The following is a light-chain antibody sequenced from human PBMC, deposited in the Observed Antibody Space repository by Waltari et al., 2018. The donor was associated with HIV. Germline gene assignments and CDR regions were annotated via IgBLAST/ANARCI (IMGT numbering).Light chain of an antibody. V-gene: IGLV2-8*01. CDR3: NSYAGSNNWV. Sequence: QSVLTQPPSASGSPGQSVTISCTGTSSDVGGSKYVSWYQQHPGKAPKLMIYEVNKRPSGVPDRFACSKSANTASLTVSGLQADDEADYYCNSYAGSNNWVFGGGTKLTVL. J-gene: IGLJ3*02. CDR2: EVN. CDR1: SSDVGGSKY.